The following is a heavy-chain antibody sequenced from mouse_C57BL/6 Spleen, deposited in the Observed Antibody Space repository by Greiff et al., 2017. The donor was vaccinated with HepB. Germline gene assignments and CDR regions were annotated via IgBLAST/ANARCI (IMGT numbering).Heavy chain of an antibody. CDR1: GFTFSSYG. CDR3: ARFPYDYPYYFDY. V-gene: IGHV5-6*01. CDR2: ISSGGSYT. D-gene: IGHD2-4*01. Sequence: EVKLVESGGDLVKPGGSLKLSCAASGFTFSSYGMSWVRQTPDKRLEWVATISSGGSYTYYPDSVKGRFTISRDNAKNTLYLQMSSLKSEDTAMYYCARFPYDYPYYFDYWGQGTTLTVSS. J-gene: IGHJ2*01.